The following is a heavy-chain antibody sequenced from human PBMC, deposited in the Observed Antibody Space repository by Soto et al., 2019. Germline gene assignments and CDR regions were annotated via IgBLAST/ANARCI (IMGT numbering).Heavy chain of an antibody. V-gene: IGHV1-46*01. J-gene: IGHJ3*02. Sequence: ASVKVSCKASGYTFTNYYMHWVRQAPGQRLEWIGKINPKGGDTSYAQKYQGRVTMTKDTPTSTAYMEMSSPRAEDQTRSYCAGVKAYRVGPFDIWGQGKRVTVPS. CDR2: INPKGGDT. CDR3: AGVKAYRVGPFDI. D-gene: IGHD3-16*01. CDR1: GYTFTNYY.